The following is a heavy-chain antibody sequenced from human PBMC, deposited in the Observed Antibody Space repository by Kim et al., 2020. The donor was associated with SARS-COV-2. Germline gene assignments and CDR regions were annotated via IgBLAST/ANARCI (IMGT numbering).Heavy chain of an antibody. V-gene: IGHV5-51*01. J-gene: IGHJ4*02. Sequence: SPSFQGQVTISADKSISTAYLQWSSLKASDTAMYYCARTDSSSWYGVFDYWGQGTLVTVSS. D-gene: IGHD6-13*01. CDR3: ARTDSSSWYGVFDY.